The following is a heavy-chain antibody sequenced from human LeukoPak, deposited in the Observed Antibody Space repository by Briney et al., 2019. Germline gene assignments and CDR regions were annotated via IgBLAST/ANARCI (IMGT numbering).Heavy chain of an antibody. CDR2: IYPGDSDA. J-gene: IGHJ4*02. CDR3: ATQHPYCSGGSCYLVGY. D-gene: IGHD2-15*01. CDR1: GYSFTSYW. V-gene: IGHV5-51*01. Sequence: GEPLKISCKGSGYSFTSYWIGWARKMPGKGLEWMAIIYPGDSDARYSPSFQGQVTISADKSITTAYLQWSSLKASDTAMYYCATQHPYCSGGSCYLVGYWGQGTLVTVSS.